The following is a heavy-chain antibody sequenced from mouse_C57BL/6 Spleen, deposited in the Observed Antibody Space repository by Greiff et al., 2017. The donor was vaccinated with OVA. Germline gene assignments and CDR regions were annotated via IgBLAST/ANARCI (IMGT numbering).Heavy chain of an antibody. CDR1: GYTFTSYW. CDR3: ASGYYGSSYQAWFAY. J-gene: IGHJ3*01. V-gene: IGHV1-64*01. Sequence: VKLQQPGAELVKPGASVKLSCKASGYTFTSYWMHWVKQRPGQGLEWIGMIHPNSGSTNYNEKFKSKATLTVDKSSSTAYMQLSSLTSEDSAVYYCASGYYGSSYQAWFAYWGQGTLVTVSA. CDR2: IHPNSGST. D-gene: IGHD1-1*01.